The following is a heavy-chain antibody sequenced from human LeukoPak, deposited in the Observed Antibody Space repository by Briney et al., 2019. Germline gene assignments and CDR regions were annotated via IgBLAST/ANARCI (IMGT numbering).Heavy chain of an antibody. Sequence: PGGSLRLSCAASGFTFSSYPMSWVRQAPGKGLEWVSGIVGSGDSTYYADSVKGRFTISRDNSKNTLYLQMNSLRAEDTAVYYCAKVGTSGSSGWYEDCWGQGTLVTVSS. D-gene: IGHD6-19*01. CDR2: IVGSGDST. J-gene: IGHJ4*02. CDR3: AKVGTSGSSGWYEDC. CDR1: GFTFSSYP. V-gene: IGHV3-23*01.